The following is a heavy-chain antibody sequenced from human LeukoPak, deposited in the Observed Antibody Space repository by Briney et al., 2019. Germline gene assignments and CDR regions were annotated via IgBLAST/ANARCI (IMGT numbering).Heavy chain of an antibody. CDR2: ISASGTLT. CDR3: ATYRQVLLPFES. CDR1: GFTFSSYE. Sequence: PGGSLRLSCAASGFTFSSYEMNWVRQAPGKGLEWIPYISASGTLTHYADSVEGRFTISRDNAKNSLYLQMNSLRAEDTAIYYCATYRQVLLPFESWGQGTLVTVSS. V-gene: IGHV3-48*03. D-gene: IGHD2-8*02. J-gene: IGHJ4*02.